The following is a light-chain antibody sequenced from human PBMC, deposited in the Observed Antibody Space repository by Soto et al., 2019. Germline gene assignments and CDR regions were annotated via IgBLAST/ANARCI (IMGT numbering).Light chain of an antibody. CDR1: QSVSSTY. J-gene: IGKJ2*01. CDR3: QQYDNSLYT. CDR2: AVS. V-gene: IGKV3-20*01. Sequence: EIVLTQSPGTLSLSPGERATLSCRASQSVSSTYLAWYQQKPGQPPRLLIYAVSSRATGIPDRFSGTGSGTDFTLTISRLEPEDFAVYYCQQYDNSLYTFGPGTKLEVK.